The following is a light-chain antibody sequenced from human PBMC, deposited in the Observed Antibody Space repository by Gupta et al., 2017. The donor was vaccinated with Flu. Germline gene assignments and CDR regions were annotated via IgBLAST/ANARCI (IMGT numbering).Light chain of an antibody. CDR2: GAS. J-gene: IGKJ1*01. V-gene: IGKV3-15*01. CDR1: QGVSSN. Sequence: EIVMTQFPANVSVSTGERATLSCRASQGVSSNLAWYQQKPGQAPRLLIYGASTRATGIPARFSGSGSGTEFTLTISSLQSEDFAVYYCQQYNNWPWTFGQGTKVEIK. CDR3: QQYNNWPWT.